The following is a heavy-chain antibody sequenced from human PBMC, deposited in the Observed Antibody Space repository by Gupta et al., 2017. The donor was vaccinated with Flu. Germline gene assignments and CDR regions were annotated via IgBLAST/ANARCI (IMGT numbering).Heavy chain of an antibody. CDR3: GHSSGWTDFDY. CDR2: IKGDGSEK. Sequence: EIKVVESGGGLVQAGGSLRLACEASGFTFDVYWMGWVRQVPGKGLEWVANIKGDGSEKYHVDSVRGRFTISRDNAKNSLFLQMNGLGAEDTAVYYCGHSSGWTDFDYRGQGVLVTVSS. V-gene: IGHV3-7*01. D-gene: IGHD6-19*01. CDR1: GFTFDVYW. J-gene: IGHJ4*02.